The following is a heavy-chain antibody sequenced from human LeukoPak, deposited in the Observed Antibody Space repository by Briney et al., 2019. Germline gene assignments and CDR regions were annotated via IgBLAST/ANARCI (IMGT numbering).Heavy chain of an antibody. CDR3: AKTEGGTETPYYFDY. CDR2: IWYDGSNK. D-gene: IGHD4-17*01. Sequence: GGSLRLSCAASGFTFSSYGMHWVRQAPGKGLEWVAVIWYDGSNKYYADSVKGRFTISRDNFKNTLYLQMNSLRAEDTAVYYCAKTEGGTETPYYFDYWGQGTLVTVSS. V-gene: IGHV3-33*06. CDR1: GFTFSSYG. J-gene: IGHJ4*02.